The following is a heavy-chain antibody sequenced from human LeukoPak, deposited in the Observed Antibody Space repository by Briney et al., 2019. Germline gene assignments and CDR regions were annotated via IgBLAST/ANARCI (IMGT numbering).Heavy chain of an antibody. Sequence: GGSLRLSCAASGFTFSSYAMSWVRQAPGKGLEWVAVIAYDGSRAFYADSVKGRFTISRDNSKNTMSVQMDDLRAEDTAVYYCTRYNNDHFDYWGQGTLVTVSS. CDR3: TRYNNDHFDY. CDR2: IAYDGSRA. CDR1: GFTFSSYA. V-gene: IGHV3-33*08. J-gene: IGHJ4*02. D-gene: IGHD1-14*01.